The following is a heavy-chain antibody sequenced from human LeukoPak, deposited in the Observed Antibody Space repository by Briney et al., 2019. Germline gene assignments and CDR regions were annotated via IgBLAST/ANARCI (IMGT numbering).Heavy chain of an antibody. Sequence: SETLSLTCTVSGGSISSYYWSWIRQPPGKGLKWIGYIYYSGSTNYNPSLKSRVTISVDTSKNQFSLRLNSMTAADTAVYYCAREGTMVRGLAFDIWGQGTMVTVSS. CDR2: IYYSGST. J-gene: IGHJ3*02. V-gene: IGHV4-59*01. D-gene: IGHD3-10*01. CDR1: GGSISSYY. CDR3: AREGTMVRGLAFDI.